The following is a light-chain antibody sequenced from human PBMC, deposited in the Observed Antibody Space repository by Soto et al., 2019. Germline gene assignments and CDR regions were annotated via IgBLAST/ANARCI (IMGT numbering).Light chain of an antibody. CDR3: HSYDSSAHWV. J-gene: IGLJ3*02. Sequence: NFMLTQPHSASESPGKTVTISCTRSGGSIANNYVQWYQQRPGSAPTPVIYQDNERPSGVPDRFSGSIDRSSNSASLTISGLRTEDEADYYCHSYDSSAHWVFGGGTQLTVL. CDR2: QDN. CDR1: GGSIANNY. V-gene: IGLV6-57*04.